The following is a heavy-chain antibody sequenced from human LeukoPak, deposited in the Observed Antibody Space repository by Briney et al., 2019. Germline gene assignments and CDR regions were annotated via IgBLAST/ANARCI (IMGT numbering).Heavy chain of an antibody. Sequence: ASVRVSCKASGYTFTSYGISWVRQAPGQGLEWMGWISAYNGNTNYAQTLQGRVTMTTDTSTSTAYMELRSLRSGDTAVYYCARIIVGATGGLNWFDPWGQGTLVTVSS. J-gene: IGHJ5*02. CDR2: ISAYNGNT. CDR1: GYTFTSYG. V-gene: IGHV1-18*01. D-gene: IGHD1-26*01. CDR3: ARIIVGATGGLNWFDP.